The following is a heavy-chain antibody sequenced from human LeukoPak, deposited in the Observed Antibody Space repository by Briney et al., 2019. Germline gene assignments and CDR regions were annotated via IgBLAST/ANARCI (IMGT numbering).Heavy chain of an antibody. V-gene: IGHV4-4*02. D-gene: IGHD3-22*01. Sequence: PSETLSLTCAVSGGSISSSNWWSWVRQPPGKRLEWIGEIYHSGSTNYNPSLKSRVTISVDKSKNQFSLKLSSVTAADTAVYYCARDLYYYDSSGSYGMDVWGQGTTVTVSS. CDR3: ARDLYYYDSSGSYGMDV. CDR1: GGSISSSNW. J-gene: IGHJ6*02. CDR2: IYHSGST.